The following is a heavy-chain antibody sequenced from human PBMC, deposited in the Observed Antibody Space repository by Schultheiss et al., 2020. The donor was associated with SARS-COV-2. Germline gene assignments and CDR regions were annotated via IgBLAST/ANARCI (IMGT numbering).Heavy chain of an antibody. CDR1: GGSISSSNW. J-gene: IGHJ4*02. CDR2: INHSGST. Sequence: SETLSLTCAVSGGSISSSNWWSWVRQPPGKGLEWIGEINHSGSTNYNPSLKSRVTISVDTSKNQFSLKLSSVTAADTAVYYCARGDKYYYGSGGYSDYWGQGTLVTVSS. V-gene: IGHV4-4*02. CDR3: ARGDKYYYGSGGYSDY. D-gene: IGHD3-10*01.